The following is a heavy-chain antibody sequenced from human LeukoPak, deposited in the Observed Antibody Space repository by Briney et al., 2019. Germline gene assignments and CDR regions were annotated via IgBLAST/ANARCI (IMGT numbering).Heavy chain of an antibody. J-gene: IGHJ5*02. D-gene: IGHD4-11*01. Sequence: GGSLRLSCTTSGFIFSNFGMTWVRQAPGKGLEWVSGITGNGGTTYYSDSVKGRFTISRDNSKNTLYLQMNSLKTEDTAVYYCTAPPTTVTTPSSPWGQGTLVTVSS. V-gene: IGHV3-23*01. CDR3: TAPPTTVTTPSSP. CDR1: GFIFSNFG. CDR2: ITGNGGTT.